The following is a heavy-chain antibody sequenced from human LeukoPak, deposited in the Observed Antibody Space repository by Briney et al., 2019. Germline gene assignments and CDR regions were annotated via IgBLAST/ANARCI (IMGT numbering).Heavy chain of an antibody. D-gene: IGHD4-17*01. Sequence: GASVKVSCKASGYTFTSYGISWVRQAPGQGLEWMGWISAYNGNTNYAQKLQGRVTMTTDTSTSTAYMELRSLRSDDTAVYYCARDSPDYGDYDYYYYGMDVWGQGTTVTVSS. CDR2: ISAYNGNT. CDR1: GYTFTSYG. J-gene: IGHJ6*02. V-gene: IGHV1-18*01. CDR3: ARDSPDYGDYDYYYYGMDV.